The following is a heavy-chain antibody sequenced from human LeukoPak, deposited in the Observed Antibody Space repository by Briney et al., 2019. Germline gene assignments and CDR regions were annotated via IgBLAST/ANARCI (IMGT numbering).Heavy chain of an antibody. V-gene: IGHV4-39*01. CDR3: ASGITMVRGGIDAGNY. D-gene: IGHD3-10*01. CDR2: IYYSGST. Sequence: SETLSLTCTVSGGSISSSSYYWDWIRQPPGKGLQWIGSIYYSGSTYYNPSLKSRVTISVDRSKNQFSLKLSSVTAADTAVYYCASGITMVRGGIDAGNYWGQGTLVTVSS. CDR1: GGSISSSSYY. J-gene: IGHJ4*02.